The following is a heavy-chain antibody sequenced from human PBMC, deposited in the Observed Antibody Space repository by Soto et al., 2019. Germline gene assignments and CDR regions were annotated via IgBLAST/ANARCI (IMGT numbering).Heavy chain of an antibody. D-gene: IGHD3-9*01. CDR3: VRVYDMWGEDCFDP. J-gene: IGHJ5*02. Sequence: QVQLVQSGTEVKKPGASVKVSCKASGYTYSNYGISWVRQAPGQGLEWMGWISDFEAGPNYGQKFQGKVTLTIDTSTATAYMELRRLTSDDTAVYYCVRVYDMWGEDCFDPWGQGTLVIVSS. CDR1: GYTYSNYG. V-gene: IGHV1-18*01. CDR2: ISDFEAGP.